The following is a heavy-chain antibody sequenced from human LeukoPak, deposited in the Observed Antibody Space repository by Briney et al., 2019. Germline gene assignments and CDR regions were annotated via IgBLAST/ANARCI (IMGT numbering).Heavy chain of an antibody. Sequence: GGSLRLSCAASGFTFSSYGMHWVRQAPGKGLEWVAVIWYDGSNKYYADSVKGRFTISRDNSKNTLYLQMNSLRAEDTAVYYCAREYCSSTSCLSSDNWFDPWGQGTLVTVSS. CDR3: AREYCSSTSCLSSDNWFDP. CDR1: GFTFSSYG. J-gene: IGHJ5*02. CDR2: IWYDGSNK. V-gene: IGHV3-33*01. D-gene: IGHD2-2*01.